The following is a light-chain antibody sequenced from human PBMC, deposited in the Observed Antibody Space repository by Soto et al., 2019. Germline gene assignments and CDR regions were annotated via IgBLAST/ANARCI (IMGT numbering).Light chain of an antibody. Sequence: ALTXPASVSGSPGQAITVPCSGTSSDIGAHNFVSWYQQHPGKAPKLIIYEVINRPSGVSDRFSGSKSGNTASLTISGLQSEDEADYYCNSYTTSNTFVFGSGTKVTVL. CDR3: NSYTTSNTFV. V-gene: IGLV2-14*03. CDR2: EVI. CDR1: SSDIGAHNF. J-gene: IGLJ1*01.